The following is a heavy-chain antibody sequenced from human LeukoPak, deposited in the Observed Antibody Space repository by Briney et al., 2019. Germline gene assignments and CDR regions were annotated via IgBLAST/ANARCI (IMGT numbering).Heavy chain of an antibody. J-gene: IGHJ4*02. CDR3: ARGVYSQQPFDY. V-gene: IGHV1-46*01. D-gene: IGHD2-15*01. CDR1: GGTLSSYA. CDR2: INPSGGST. Sequence: ASVKVSCKASGGTLSSYAISWVRQAPGQGLEWMGIINPSGGSTSYAQKFQGRVTMTRDTSTSTVYMELSSLRSEDTAVYYCARGVYSQQPFDYWGQGTLVTVSS.